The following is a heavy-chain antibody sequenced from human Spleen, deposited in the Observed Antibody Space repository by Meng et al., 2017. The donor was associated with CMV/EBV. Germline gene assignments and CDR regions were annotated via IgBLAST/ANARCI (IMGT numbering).Heavy chain of an antibody. V-gene: IGHV3-74*01. CDR3: ARDSTFRLDP. CDR1: GFTFSSSW. Sequence: VQRVECGGGLVQPGGSLRLSCAASGFTFSSSWMHWVRQAPGQGLVWVARINSDGKTTRYADSVKGRFTISRDNAKNTLYLQMNGLKTEDTAVYYCARDSTFRLDPWGQGTLVTVSS. J-gene: IGHJ5*02. D-gene: IGHD3-16*01. CDR2: INSDGKTT.